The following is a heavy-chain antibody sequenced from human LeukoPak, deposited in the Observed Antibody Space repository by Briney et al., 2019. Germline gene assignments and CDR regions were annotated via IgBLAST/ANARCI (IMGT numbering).Heavy chain of an antibody. CDR3: ARVFARGGEISGSYYYY. CDR1: GGTFSSYA. D-gene: IGHD1-26*01. V-gene: IGHV1-69*05. Sequence: GASVKVSCKASGGTFSSYAISWVRQAPGQGLEWMGGIIPMFGTANYAQKFQGRVTITMDESTSTAYMELSSLGSEDTAMYYCARVFARGGEISGSYYYYWGQGTLVTVSS. CDR2: IIPMFGTA. J-gene: IGHJ4*02.